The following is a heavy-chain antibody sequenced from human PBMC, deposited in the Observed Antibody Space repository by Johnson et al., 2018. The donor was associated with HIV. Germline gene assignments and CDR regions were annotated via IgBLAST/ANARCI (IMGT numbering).Heavy chain of an antibody. CDR1: GFTFSDYY. J-gene: IGHJ3*02. CDR2: ISSIGGTI. Sequence: VQLVESGGGVVRPGGSVRLSCAASGFTFSDYYMSWIRQNPGKGLEWVAYISSIGGTISYADSVKGRVSIPRDNAKNTLYLQVDRLGAEDTGVYYCARVQVLADDVFNIWGQGTMVTVSS. D-gene: IGHD3-3*02. V-gene: IGHV3-11*04. CDR3: ARVQVLADDVFNI.